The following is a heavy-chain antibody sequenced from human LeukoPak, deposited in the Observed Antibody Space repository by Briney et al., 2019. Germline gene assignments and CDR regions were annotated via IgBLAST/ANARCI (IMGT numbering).Heavy chain of an antibody. CDR3: ARGGGRSTDIVVVPAAIYFDY. J-gene: IGHJ4*02. CDR2: INHSGST. V-gene: IGHV4-39*07. D-gene: IGHD2-2*01. Sequence: PSETLSLTCTVSGGSISSSSYYWGWIRQPPGKGLEWIVEINHSGSTNYNPSLKSRVTISVDTSKNQFSLKLSSVTAADTAVYYCARGGGRSTDIVVVPAAIYFDYWGQGTLVTVSS. CDR1: GGSISSSSYY.